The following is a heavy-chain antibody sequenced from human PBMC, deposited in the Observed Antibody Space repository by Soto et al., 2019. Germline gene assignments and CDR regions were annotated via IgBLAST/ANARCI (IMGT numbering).Heavy chain of an antibody. V-gene: IGHV1-69*13. CDR2: IIPISGTT. J-gene: IGHJ6*02. Sequence: SVKVSCKASGATFSTHAIIWVRQAPGHGLEWMGGIIPISGTTYYTQKFQGRVTITADEPTSTAFMELSSLKSEDTAVFYCARGYCSGGNCYYGMDVWGQGTTVTVSS. CDR3: ARGYCSGGNCYYGMDV. D-gene: IGHD2-15*01. CDR1: GATFSTHA.